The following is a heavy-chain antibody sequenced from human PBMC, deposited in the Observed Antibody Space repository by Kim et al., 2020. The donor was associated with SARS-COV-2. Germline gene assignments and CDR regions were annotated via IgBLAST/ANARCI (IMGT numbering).Heavy chain of an antibody. V-gene: IGHV3-53*01. CDR2: IHSDGGT. CDR1: GFTVSSNS. Sequence: LSLTCAASGFTVSSNSMSWVRQAPGKGLEWVSVIHSDGGTNYADSVKGRFTISRDNSKNTLYFQMNTLRAEDTAVYYCATNRAGSYYNHGMDVWGQGTTVTVSS. CDR3: ATNRAGSYYNHGMDV. D-gene: IGHD3-10*01. J-gene: IGHJ6*02.